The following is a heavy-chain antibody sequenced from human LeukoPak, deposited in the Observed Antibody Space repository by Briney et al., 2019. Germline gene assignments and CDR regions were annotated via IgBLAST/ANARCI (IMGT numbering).Heavy chain of an antibody. D-gene: IGHD1-26*01. V-gene: IGHV3-23*01. CDR1: GFTFSSYA. CDR2: ISGSGGST. CDR3: ANPPREHQNKDY. J-gene: IGHJ4*02. Sequence: EPGGSLRLSCAASGFTFSSYAMSWVRQAPGKGLEWVSAISGSGGSTYYADSVKGRFTISRDNSKNTLYLQMNSLRAEDTAVYYCANPPREHQNKDYWGQGTLVTVSS.